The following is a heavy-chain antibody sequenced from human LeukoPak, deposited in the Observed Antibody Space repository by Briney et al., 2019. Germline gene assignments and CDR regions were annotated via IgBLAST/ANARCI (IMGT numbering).Heavy chain of an antibody. Sequence: GASVKVSCKASGYTFTSYYMHWVRQAPGQGLEWMGIINPSGGSTSYAQKFQGRVTMTRDTSTSTVYMELSRLRSDDTAVYYCARVLGFGELFGAFDIWGQGTMVTVSS. J-gene: IGHJ3*02. CDR2: INPSGGST. CDR3: ARVLGFGELFGAFDI. V-gene: IGHV1-46*01. D-gene: IGHD3-10*01. CDR1: GYTFTSYY.